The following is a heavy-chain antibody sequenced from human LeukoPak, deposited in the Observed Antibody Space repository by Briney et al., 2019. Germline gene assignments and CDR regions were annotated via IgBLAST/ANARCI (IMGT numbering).Heavy chain of an antibody. CDR3: ARGTVTHYFDY. CDR2: INSDGSDA. V-gene: IGHV3-74*01. D-gene: IGHD4-11*01. CDR1: GFTFSYYW. Sequence: PGRSLRLSCAASGFTFSYYWMEWVRHAPGNGLVWVARINSDGSDASYADSVKGRFTISRDNAKNTLYLQLNSLGAEDTAVYYCARGTVTHYFDYWGQGALVTVSS. J-gene: IGHJ4*02.